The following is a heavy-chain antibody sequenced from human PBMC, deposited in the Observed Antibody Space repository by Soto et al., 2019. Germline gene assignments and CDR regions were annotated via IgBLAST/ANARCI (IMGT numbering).Heavy chain of an antibody. Sequence: QPGGSLRLSCAAAGFTFSSYAMHWVRQAPGKGLEWVAVISYDGSNKYYADSVKGRFTISRDNSKNTLYLQMNSLRAEDTAVYYCARDTYYYDSSGYYLGWFDPWGQGTLVTVSS. CDR1: GFTFSSYA. D-gene: IGHD3-22*01. J-gene: IGHJ5*02. CDR3: ARDTYYYDSSGYYLGWFDP. CDR2: ISYDGSNK. V-gene: IGHV3-30-3*01.